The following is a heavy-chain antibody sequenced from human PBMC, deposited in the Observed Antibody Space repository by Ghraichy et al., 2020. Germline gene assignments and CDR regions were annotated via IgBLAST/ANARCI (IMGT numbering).Heavy chain of an antibody. CDR1: GGSVSSSNYY. J-gene: IGHJ4*02. D-gene: IGHD6-19*01. Sequence: ETLSLTCTVSGGSVSSSNYYWGWIRQPPGKGLEWIANIYYSGSTYYNPSLKSRVTISVNTSKNQFSLKLSSVTAADTAVYYCASPPGYSNGWHDYWGQGTLVTVSS. CDR2: IYYSGST. CDR3: ASPPGYSNGWHDY. V-gene: IGHV4-39*01.